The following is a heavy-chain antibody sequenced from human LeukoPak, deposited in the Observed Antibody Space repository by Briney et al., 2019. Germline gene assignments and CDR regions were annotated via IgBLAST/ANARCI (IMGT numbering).Heavy chain of an antibody. V-gene: IGHV1-24*01. J-gene: IGHJ4*02. Sequence: ASVKVSCKVSGYTLTELSMHWVRQAPGKGLEWMGGFDPEDGETIYAQKFQGRVTMTEDTSTDTAYMELSSLRSEDTAVYYCATVVAAAGTSDYWGQGTLVTVSS. D-gene: IGHD6-13*01. CDR2: FDPEDGET. CDR3: ATVVAAAGTSDY. CDR1: GYTLTELS.